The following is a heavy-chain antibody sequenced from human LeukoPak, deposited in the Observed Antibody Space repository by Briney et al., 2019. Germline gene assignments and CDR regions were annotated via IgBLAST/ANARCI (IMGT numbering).Heavy chain of an antibody. CDR3: ATRRLPQYWRDAFDI. CDR1: GFTFSSYA. CDR2: ISASGGST. Sequence: GGSLRLSCAASGFTFSSYAMSWVRQAPGEGLEWVSAISASGGSTYYAGSVKGRFTISRDNLKNTLYLQMNGLKAEDTAVSYCATRRLPQYWRDAFDIWGQGTMVTVSS. D-gene: IGHD2/OR15-2a*01. V-gene: IGHV3-23*01. J-gene: IGHJ3*02.